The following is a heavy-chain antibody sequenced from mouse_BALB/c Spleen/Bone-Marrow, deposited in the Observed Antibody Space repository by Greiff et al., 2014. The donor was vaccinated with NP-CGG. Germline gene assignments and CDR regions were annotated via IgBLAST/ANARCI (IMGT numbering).Heavy chain of an antibody. V-gene: IGHV1-54*01. Sequence: QVQLQQSGAELVRPGNSVKVSCKASGYAFTNYLIEWVKQRPGQGLEWIGMINPGSGGTNYNEKFKGKATLTADKSSSTAYMQLSSLTSDDSAVYFCARRDGSYFDYWGQGTTLTVSS. CDR1: GYAFTNYL. CDR3: ARRDGSYFDY. CDR2: INPGSGGT. D-gene: IGHD3-3*01. J-gene: IGHJ2*01.